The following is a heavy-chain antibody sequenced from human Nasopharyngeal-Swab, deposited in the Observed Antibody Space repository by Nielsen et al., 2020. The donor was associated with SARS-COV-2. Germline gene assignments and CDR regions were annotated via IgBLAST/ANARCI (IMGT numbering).Heavy chain of an antibody. V-gene: IGHV1-58*02. CDR1: GFSFPSSA. Sequence: SVQVSCKASGFSFPSSAMQWLRQARGHGLEWIGWIVVGSGKRNYAQKFQERATISRDRSTSTVYMELSSLRSDDTAVYYCAAIDLSSTSYGDWYFDLWGRGTLVTVSS. CDR3: AAIDLSSTSYGDWYFDL. CDR2: IVVGSGKR. D-gene: IGHD2-2*01. J-gene: IGHJ2*01.